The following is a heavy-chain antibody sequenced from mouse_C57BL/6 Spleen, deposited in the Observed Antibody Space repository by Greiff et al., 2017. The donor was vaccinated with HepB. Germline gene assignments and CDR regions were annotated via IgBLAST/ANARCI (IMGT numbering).Heavy chain of an antibody. V-gene: IGHV1-54*01. D-gene: IGHD1-1*01. CDR2: INPGSGST. CDR3: ARGTTVGDY. J-gene: IGHJ2*01. CDR1: GYAFTNYL. Sequence: VQLQQSGAELVRPGTSVKVSCKASGYAFTNYLIEWVKQRPGQGLEWIGVINPGSGSTNYNEKFKGKATLTADKSSSTAYMQLSSLTSEDSAVYFCARGTTVGDYWGQGTTLTVSS.